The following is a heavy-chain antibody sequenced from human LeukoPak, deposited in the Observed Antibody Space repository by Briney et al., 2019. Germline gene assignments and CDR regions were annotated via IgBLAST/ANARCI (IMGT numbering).Heavy chain of an antibody. CDR2: IIPIFGTA. V-gene: IGHV1-69*13. CDR3: ELGITFGGVIVMDY. CDR1: GGTFSSYA. D-gene: IGHD3-16*02. J-gene: IGHJ4*02. Sequence: SVKVSCKASGGTFSSYAISWVRRAPGQGLEWMGGIIPIFGTANYAQKFQGRVTITADESTSTAYMELSSLRSEDTAVYYCELGITFGGVIVMDYWGQGTLVTVSS.